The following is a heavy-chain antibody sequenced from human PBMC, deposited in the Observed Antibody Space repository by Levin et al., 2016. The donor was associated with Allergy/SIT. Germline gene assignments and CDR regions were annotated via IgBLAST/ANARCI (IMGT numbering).Heavy chain of an antibody. Sequence: SLKISCTASGFTFDDHPMHWVRQAPGKGLEWVAGISWNSANIAYADSVKGRFTISRDNAKNTLYLQMNSLRVEDTAFYYCAKDMVVGASVRLNYFADWGQGTLVTVS. CDR1: GFTFDDHP. J-gene: IGHJ4*02. D-gene: IGHD2-15*01. CDR3: AKDMVVGASVRLNYFAD. V-gene: IGHV3-9*01. CDR2: ISWNSANI.